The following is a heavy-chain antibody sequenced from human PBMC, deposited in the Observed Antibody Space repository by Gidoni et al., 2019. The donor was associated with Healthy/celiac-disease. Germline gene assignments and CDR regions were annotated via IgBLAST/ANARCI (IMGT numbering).Heavy chain of an antibody. Sequence: EVQLVQPGAEVKKPGESLKISCKGSGYSFTTYWIGWVRQRPGKGLEWMGIISPGGSDTKYSPSYQGQITISADKSISTAYLQWSSLKASNTAMYYCARVMTYYYYYYGMDVWGQGTTVTVSS. CDR2: ISPGGSDT. CDR3: ARVMTYYYYYYGMDV. V-gene: IGHV5-51*01. J-gene: IGHJ6*02. D-gene: IGHD3-16*01. CDR1: GYSFTTYW.